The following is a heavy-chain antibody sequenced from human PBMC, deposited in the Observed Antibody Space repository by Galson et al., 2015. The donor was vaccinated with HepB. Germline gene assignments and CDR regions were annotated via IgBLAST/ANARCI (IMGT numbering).Heavy chain of an antibody. D-gene: IGHD4-23*01. CDR2: ISGSGGST. CDR1: RFTFSSYA. Sequence: SLRLSCAASRFTFSSYAMSWVRQAPGEGLEWVSGISGSGGSTYYADAEKGRITTSRDNSKNTLYLQMNSLRAEDTAVYYCAKSGDFGGIFDAIDFWGQGTMVTVSS. J-gene: IGHJ3*01. V-gene: IGHV3-23*01. CDR3: AKSGDFGGIFDAIDF.